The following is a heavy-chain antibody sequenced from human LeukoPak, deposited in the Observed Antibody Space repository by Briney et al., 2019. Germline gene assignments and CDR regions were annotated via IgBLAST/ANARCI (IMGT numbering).Heavy chain of an antibody. D-gene: IGHD6-13*01. V-gene: IGHV1-69*05. CDR1: GGTFTSYA. J-gene: IGHJ3*02. CDR2: VIPIFGTA. CDR3: ARDSGYSSSSGAFDI. Sequence: ASVTVSCKASGGTFTSYAISWVRQAPGQGLEWMGGVIPIFGTANYAQKFQGRVTITTDESPSTAYMELSSLRSEDTAVYYCARDSGYSSSSGAFDIWGQGTMVTVSS.